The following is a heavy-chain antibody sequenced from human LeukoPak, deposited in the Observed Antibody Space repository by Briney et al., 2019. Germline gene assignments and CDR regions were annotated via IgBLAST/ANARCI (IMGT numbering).Heavy chain of an antibody. CDR2: IKLDGSEK. CDR3: ARAQSATWSRRGNFDS. Sequence: GGSLRLSCVASGFTFGKYWMSWVRQAPGKGLEWVANIKLDGSEKNYVDSVKGRFTISRDNTKNSLYLQMNSLRAEDTAVFYCARAQSATWSRRGNFDSWGQGTLVIVSS. V-gene: IGHV3-7*03. D-gene: IGHD2-15*01. CDR1: GFTFGKYW. J-gene: IGHJ4*02.